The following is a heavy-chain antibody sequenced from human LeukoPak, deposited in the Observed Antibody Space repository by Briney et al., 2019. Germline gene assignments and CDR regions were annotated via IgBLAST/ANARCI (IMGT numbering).Heavy chain of an antibody. CDR3: ARIPEEADYYGMDV. J-gene: IGHJ6*04. CDR1: GFTLSRYA. D-gene: IGHD1-14*01. Sequence: GGSQRLPCAASGFTLSRYAIHWVRQSTGKGLEWVTVITYDGANKYYADAVKGRFTISRDISKNTLYLQMNSLRGEDTAVYYCARIPEEADYYGMDVWGKGTTVTVSS. CDR2: ITYDGANK. V-gene: IGHV3-30*04.